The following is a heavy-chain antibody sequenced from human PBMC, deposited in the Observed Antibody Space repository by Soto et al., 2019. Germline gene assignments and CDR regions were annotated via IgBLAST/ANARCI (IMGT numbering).Heavy chain of an antibody. D-gene: IGHD6-6*01. CDR2: INHSGST. Sequence: PSETLSLTCAVYGGSFSGYYWSWIRQPPGKGLEWIGEINHSGSTNYNPSLKSRVTISVDTSKNQFSLKLSSVTAADTAVYYCASRSSVGRSYSSSRVDYWGQGTLVTVSS. CDR3: ASRSSVGRSYSSSRVDY. J-gene: IGHJ4*02. CDR1: GGSFSGYY. V-gene: IGHV4-34*01.